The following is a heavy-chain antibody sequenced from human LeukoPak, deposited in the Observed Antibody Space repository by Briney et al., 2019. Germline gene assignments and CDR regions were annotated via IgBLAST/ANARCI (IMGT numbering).Heavy chain of an antibody. CDR2: IIPIFGTA. CDR1: GGTLSSYA. D-gene: IGHD3-22*01. Sequence: SVKVSCKASGGTLSSYAISWVRQAPGQGHEWMGRIIPIFGTANYAQKFQGRVTITTDESTSTAYMELSSLRSEDTAVYYCARDHLPLAYYDRLDAFDIWGQGTMVTVSS. CDR3: ARDHLPLAYYDRLDAFDI. J-gene: IGHJ3*02. V-gene: IGHV1-69*05.